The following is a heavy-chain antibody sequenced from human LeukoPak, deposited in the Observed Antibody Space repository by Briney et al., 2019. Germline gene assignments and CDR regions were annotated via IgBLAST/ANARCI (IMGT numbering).Heavy chain of an antibody. V-gene: IGHV4-34*01. CDR1: GGSFSCYY. D-gene: IGHD3-9*01. J-gene: IGHJ4*02. Sequence: SETLSLTCAVYGGSFSCYYWSWIRQPPGKGLEWIGEINHSGSTNYHPSLKSRVTISVDTSKNQFSLKLSSVTAAETAVYYCARRRVDILTGFDYWGQGTLVTVSS. CDR3: ARRRVDILTGFDY. CDR2: INHSGST.